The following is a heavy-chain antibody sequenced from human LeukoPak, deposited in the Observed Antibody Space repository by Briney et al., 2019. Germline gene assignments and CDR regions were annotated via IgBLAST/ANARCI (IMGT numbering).Heavy chain of an antibody. CDR2: INHSGST. CDR1: GGSFSGYY. Sequence: PSETLSLTCAVYGGSFSGYYWSWIRQPPGKGLEWIGEINHSGSTNYNPSLKSRVTISVDTSKNQFSLNLTSVTAADTAVYYCARRGRYYASNGYQNYFDYWGQGALVSVSS. D-gene: IGHD3-22*01. V-gene: IGHV4-34*01. J-gene: IGHJ4*02. CDR3: ARRGRYYASNGYQNYFDY.